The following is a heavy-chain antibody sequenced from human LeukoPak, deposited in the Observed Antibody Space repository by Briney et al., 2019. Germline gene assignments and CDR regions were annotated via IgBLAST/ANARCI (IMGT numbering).Heavy chain of an antibody. J-gene: IGHJ6*02. CDR1: GFTFSSYA. CDR3: ARDIVVVPAAIGYYYGMDV. CDR2: ISYDGSNK. Sequence: PGRSLRLSRAASGFTFSSYAMHWVRQAPGKGLEWVAVISYDGSNKYYADSVKGRFTISRDNSKNTLYLQMNSLRAEDTAVYYCARDIVVVPAAIGYYYGMDVWGQGTTVTVSS. D-gene: IGHD2-2*01. V-gene: IGHV3-30-3*01.